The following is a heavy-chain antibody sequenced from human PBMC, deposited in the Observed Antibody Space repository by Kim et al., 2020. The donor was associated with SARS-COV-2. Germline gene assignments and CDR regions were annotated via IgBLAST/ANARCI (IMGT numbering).Heavy chain of an antibody. Sequence: SVKVSCKASGGTFSSYAISWVRQAPGQGLEWMGGIIPIFGTANYAQKFQGRVTITADESTSTAYMELSSLRSEDTAVYYCARDRPYEIRGGIGTTDYWYGMDVWGQGTTVTVSS. CDR1: GGTFSSYA. J-gene: IGHJ6*02. V-gene: IGHV1-69*13. D-gene: IGHD3-10*01. CDR3: ARDRPYEIRGGIGTTDYWYGMDV. CDR2: IIPIFGTA.